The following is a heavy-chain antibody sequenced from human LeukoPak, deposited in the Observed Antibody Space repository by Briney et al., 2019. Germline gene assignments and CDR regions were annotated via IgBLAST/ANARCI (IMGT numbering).Heavy chain of an antibody. V-gene: IGHV3-33*01. D-gene: IGHD3-10*01. CDR1: GFTFISYG. CDR3: ARGYGSESYIFDY. Sequence: GGSLRLSCVSSGFTFISYGLHWVGQAPGKGLEWVAVIGYDGRNKYYVDSVKGRFTISRDNSKNTLYLQMNSLRAEDTAVYFCARGYGSESYIFDYWGQGTLVTVSS. J-gene: IGHJ4*02. CDR2: IGYDGRNK.